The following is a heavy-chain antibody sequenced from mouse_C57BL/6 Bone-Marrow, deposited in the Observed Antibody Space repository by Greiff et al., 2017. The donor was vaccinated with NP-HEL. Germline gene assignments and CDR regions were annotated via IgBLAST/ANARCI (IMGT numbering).Heavy chain of an antibody. V-gene: IGHV5-4*01. D-gene: IGHD2-10*02. J-gene: IGHJ1*03. CDR3: ARPYGNYVRTSHWYFDV. CDR1: GFTFSSYA. Sequence: EVQVVESGGGLVKPGGSLKLSCAASGFTFSSYAMSWVRQTPEKRLEWVATISDGGSYTYYPDNVKGRFTISRDNAKNNLYLQMSHLKSEDTAMYYCARPYGNYVRTSHWYFDVWGTGTTVTVSS. CDR2: ISDGGSYT.